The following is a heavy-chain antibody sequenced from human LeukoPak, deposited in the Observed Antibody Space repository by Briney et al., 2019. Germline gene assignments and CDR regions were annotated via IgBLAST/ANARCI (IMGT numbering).Heavy chain of an antibody. CDR3: ARDGALYDILTGPQEDPFDY. Sequence: PGGSLRLSCAASGFTFSSYWMSWVRQAPGKGLEWVANIRQDGSEKYYVDSVKGRFTISRDNAKNSLYLQMNSLRAEDTAVYYCARDGALYDILTGPQEDPFDYWGQGTLVTASS. D-gene: IGHD3-9*01. J-gene: IGHJ4*02. CDR1: GFTFSSYW. V-gene: IGHV3-7*01. CDR2: IRQDGSEK.